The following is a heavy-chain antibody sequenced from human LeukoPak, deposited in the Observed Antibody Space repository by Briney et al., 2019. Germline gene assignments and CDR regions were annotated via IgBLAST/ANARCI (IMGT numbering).Heavy chain of an antibody. Sequence: SQTLSLTCSVSGGSITSDRYYWTWIRQPAGKGLEWIGRLYTNDNTNYDPSLESRVSISVDTSKSQFYLQLTSVTAAESAVYFCARGVVTDDYYMDVWGKGITVIVSS. CDR3: ARGVVTDDYYMDV. J-gene: IGHJ6*03. CDR1: GGSITSDRYY. V-gene: IGHV4-61*02. D-gene: IGHD2-21*02. CDR2: LYTNDNT.